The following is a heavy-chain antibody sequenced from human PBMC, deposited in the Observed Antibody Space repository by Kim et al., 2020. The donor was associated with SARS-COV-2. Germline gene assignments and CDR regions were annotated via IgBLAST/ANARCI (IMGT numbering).Heavy chain of an antibody. Sequence: ADSVKGRFTISRDNSKNSLYLQMNSLRTEDTALYYCAKGAYSMVRGVMGYWGQGTLVTVSS. J-gene: IGHJ4*02. V-gene: IGHV3-43*01. CDR3: AKGAYSMVRGVMGY. D-gene: IGHD3-10*01.